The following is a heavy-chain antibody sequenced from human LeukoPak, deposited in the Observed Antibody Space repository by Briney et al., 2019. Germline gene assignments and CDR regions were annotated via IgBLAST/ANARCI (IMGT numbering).Heavy chain of an antibody. CDR3: ARRSPRTTENYFDN. J-gene: IGHJ4*02. V-gene: IGHV4-59*08. CDR1: GDSIRGYY. Sequence: SETLSLTCTVSGDSIRGYYWGWIRLPPGKGLEWIGHIHSSGSTFYSPSLRSRLTISVDTSKNQFSLNVASVTAADTATYFCARRSPRTTENYFDNWGQGTLVTVSS. D-gene: IGHD4-17*01. CDR2: IHSSGST.